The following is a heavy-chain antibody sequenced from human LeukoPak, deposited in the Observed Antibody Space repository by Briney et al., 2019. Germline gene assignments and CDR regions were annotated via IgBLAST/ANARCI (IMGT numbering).Heavy chain of an antibody. D-gene: IGHD6-13*01. CDR3: AKDMTSSSLRGMVDY. CDR2: ISGGGGNT. Sequence: GGSLRLSCAASGFTFSNYAMNWVRQVPGKGLEWVLTISGGGGNTYYADSVKDRFTISRDNAKNSLYLQMNSLRAEDMALYYCAKDMTSSSLRGMVDYWGQGTLVTVSS. J-gene: IGHJ4*02. CDR1: GFTFSNYA. V-gene: IGHV3-23*01.